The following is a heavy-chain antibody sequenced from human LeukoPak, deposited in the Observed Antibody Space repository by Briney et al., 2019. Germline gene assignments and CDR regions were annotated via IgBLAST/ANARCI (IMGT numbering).Heavy chain of an antibody. CDR3: TTHNY. J-gene: IGHJ4*02. CDR1: GFIFSNAW. CDR2: IKSNPGGGTT. V-gene: IGHV3-15*01. Sequence: GGSLRLSCAASGFIFSNAWMTWVRQAPGKGLEWVGRIKSNPGGGTTDYAAPVKGRFTVSRDDSKTTLYLQMNSLKTEDTAVYYCTTHNYWGQGALVTVSS.